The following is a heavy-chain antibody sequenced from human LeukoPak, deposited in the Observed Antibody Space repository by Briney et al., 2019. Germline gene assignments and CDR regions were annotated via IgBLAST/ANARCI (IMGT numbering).Heavy chain of an antibody. J-gene: IGHJ4*02. Sequence: SETLSLTCAVSGYSISSASYWGWIRPPPGKGLEWIGNIYHSGSPYYNPSLKSRVTISADTSKNQFSLKLSSVTAADTAVYYCARPISSQGYFGVVIDWGQGTLVTVSS. CDR3: ARPISSQGYFGVVID. CDR1: GYSISSASY. CDR2: IYHSGSP. V-gene: IGHV4-38-2*01. D-gene: IGHD3-3*01.